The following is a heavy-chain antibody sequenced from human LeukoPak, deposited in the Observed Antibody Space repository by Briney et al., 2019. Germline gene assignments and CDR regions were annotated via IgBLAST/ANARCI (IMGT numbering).Heavy chain of an antibody. V-gene: IGHV4-34*01. D-gene: IGHD3-22*01. CDR3: ARTKWLPTLQGWFDP. J-gene: IGHJ5*02. Sequence: SETLSLTCTVSGGSFSSYYWSWIRQPPGKGLEWSGEINHSGSTNYNPSLKSRVTISVDTSKNQFSLKLSSVTAADTAVYYCARTKWLPTLQGWFDPWGQGTLVTVSS. CDR2: INHSGST. CDR1: GGSFSSYY.